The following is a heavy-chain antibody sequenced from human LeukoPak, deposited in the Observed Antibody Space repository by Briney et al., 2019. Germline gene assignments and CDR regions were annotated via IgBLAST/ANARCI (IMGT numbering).Heavy chain of an antibody. CDR2: INHSGST. CDR3: ARALYCGGDCYSLDY. Sequence: SETLSLTCAVYGGSFSGYYWSWIRQPPGKGLEWIGEINHSGSTNYNPSLKSRVTISVDTSKNQFSLKLSSVTAADTAVYYCARALYCGGDCYSLDYWGQGTLVTVSS. D-gene: IGHD2-21*02. V-gene: IGHV4-34*01. CDR1: GGSFSGYY. J-gene: IGHJ4*02.